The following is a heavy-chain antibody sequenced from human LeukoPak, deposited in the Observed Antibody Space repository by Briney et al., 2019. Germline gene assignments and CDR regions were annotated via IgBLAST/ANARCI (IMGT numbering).Heavy chain of an antibody. J-gene: IGHJ4*02. CDR2: IYYSGST. Sequence: SETLSLTCTVSGGSISSSSYYWGWIRQPPGKGLEWIGSIYYSGSTYYNPSLKSRVTISVDTSKNQFSLKLSSVTAADTAVYYCARVGGYYYDSSGYLYWGQGTLVTVSS. D-gene: IGHD3-22*01. CDR3: ARVGGYYYDSSGYLY. V-gene: IGHV4-39*07. CDR1: GGSISSSSYY.